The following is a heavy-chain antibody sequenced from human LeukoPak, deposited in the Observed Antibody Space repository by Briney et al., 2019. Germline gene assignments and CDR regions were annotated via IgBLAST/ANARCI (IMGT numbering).Heavy chain of an antibody. D-gene: IGHD5-18*01. CDR2: ISGSGGGK. CDR1: GFTFSIYT. CDR3: AKDVNTAMVFDY. Sequence: GGSLRLSCEAPGFTFSIYTMTWVRQAPGRGLEWVSAISGSGGGKYYADSVKGRFTSSSDNSKNTLYLQTNSRRAAGTAVCYCAKDVNTAMVFDYWGQGTLVTVAS. V-gene: IGHV3-23*01. J-gene: IGHJ4*02.